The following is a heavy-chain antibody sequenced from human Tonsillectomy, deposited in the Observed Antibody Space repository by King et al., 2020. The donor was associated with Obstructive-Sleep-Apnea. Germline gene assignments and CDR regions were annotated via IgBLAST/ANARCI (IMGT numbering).Heavy chain of an antibody. Sequence: QLVQSGGGVVQPGRSLRLSCAASGFTFSSYAMHWVRQAPGKGLEWVAVISYDGSSKYYADSVKRRFTISRDNSKNTLYLQMNSLRAEDTAVYYCARGGSVATIGLLGWYFDLWGRGTLVTASP. CDR2: ISYDGSSK. CDR3: ARGGSVATIGLLGWYFDL. J-gene: IGHJ2*01. CDR1: GFTFSSYA. D-gene: IGHD5-12*01. V-gene: IGHV3-30-3*01.